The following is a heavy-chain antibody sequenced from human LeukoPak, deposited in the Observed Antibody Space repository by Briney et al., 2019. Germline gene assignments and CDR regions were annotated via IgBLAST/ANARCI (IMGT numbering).Heavy chain of an antibody. CDR1: GYTFSGYY. CDR2: INPNSGGT. Sequence: ASVKVSCKASGYTFSGYYIHWVRQAPGQGLEWMGRINPNSGGTNYAQKFQGSVTMTRDTSISTAYMELSSLRSEDTAVYYCARLRLIAAAGINYYYGMDVWGQGTTVTVSS. V-gene: IGHV1-2*06. D-gene: IGHD6-13*01. CDR3: ARLRLIAAAGINYYYGMDV. J-gene: IGHJ6*02.